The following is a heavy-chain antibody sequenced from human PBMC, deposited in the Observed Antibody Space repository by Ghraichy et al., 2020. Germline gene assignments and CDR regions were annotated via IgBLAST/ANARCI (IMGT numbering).Heavy chain of an antibody. V-gene: IGHV1-8*02. D-gene: IGHD1-1*01. CDR3: ASGVGVNWNFYFDL. J-gene: IGHJ2*01. CDR2: MNPNSGNT. CDR1: GYTFTSYD. Sequence: ASVKVSCKASGYTFTSYDINWVRQATGQGLEWMGWMNPNSGNTGYAQKFQGRVTMTRNTSISTAYMELSSLRSEDTAVYYCASGVGVNWNFYFDLWGRGTLVTVSS.